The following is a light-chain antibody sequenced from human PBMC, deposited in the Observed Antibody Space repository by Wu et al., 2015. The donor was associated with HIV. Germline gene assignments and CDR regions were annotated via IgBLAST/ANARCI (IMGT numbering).Light chain of an antibody. CDR3: QQYNNWPQT. Sequence: ETVMTQSPATLSVSPGGRATLSCRASQSVSSNLAWYQQKPGQAPRLLIYNASIRATGIPATFSGSGSGTEFTLTITSMQSEDFAVYYRQQYNNWPQTFGQGTKVEIK. CDR2: NAS. V-gene: IGKV3-15*01. J-gene: IGKJ1*01. CDR1: QSVSSN.